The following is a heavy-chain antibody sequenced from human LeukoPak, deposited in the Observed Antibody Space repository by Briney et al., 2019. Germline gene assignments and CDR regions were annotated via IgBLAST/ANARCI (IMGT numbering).Heavy chain of an antibody. CDR3: ARSGLTTVLYLD. V-gene: IGHV4-34*01. J-gene: IGHJ4*02. D-gene: IGHD4-11*01. CDR1: GGSFSNYY. Sequence: SETLSLTCGVSGGSFSNYYWCWIRQPPGKGLEWIGEINRSGSTNYNPSLKSRVTISVDTSRTQFSLQLNSVTAADTAVYFCARSGLTTVLYLDWGQGTLVTVSS. CDR2: INRSGST.